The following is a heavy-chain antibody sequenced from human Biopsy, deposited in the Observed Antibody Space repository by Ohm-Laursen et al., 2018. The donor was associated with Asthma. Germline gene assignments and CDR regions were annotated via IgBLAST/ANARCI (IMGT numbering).Heavy chain of an antibody. J-gene: IGHJ6*02. Sequence: GASVKVSCKISGYSLTDLSMHWVRQAPGQGLEWMGGIMTVFGTTNYAQKFQGRVTITADESTSTAYMEVTSLRSEDTAIYYCARCQVGYSSGWSLLLKKIYYSGMDVWGRGTAVTVSS. D-gene: IGHD6-19*01. V-gene: IGHV1-69*13. CDR3: ARCQVGYSSGWSLLLKKIYYSGMDV. CDR2: IMTVFGTT. CDR1: GYSLTDLS.